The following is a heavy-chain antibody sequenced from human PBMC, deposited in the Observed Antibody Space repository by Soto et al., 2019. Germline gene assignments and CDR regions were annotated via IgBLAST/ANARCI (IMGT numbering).Heavy chain of an antibody. V-gene: IGHV1-18*01. CDR2: ISAYNGNT. CDR3: ARESFGYSGYDPADGAFDI. Sequence: VASVKVSCKASGYTFTSYGISWVRQAPGQGLEWMGWISAYNGNTNYAQKLQGRVTMTTDTSTSTAYMELRSLRSDDTAVYYCARESFGYSGYDPADGAFDIWGQGTMVTVSS. CDR1: GYTFTSYG. J-gene: IGHJ3*02. D-gene: IGHD5-12*01.